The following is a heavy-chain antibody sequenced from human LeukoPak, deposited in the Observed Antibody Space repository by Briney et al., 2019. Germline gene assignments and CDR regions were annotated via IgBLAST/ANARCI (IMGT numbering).Heavy chain of an antibody. CDR1: GFTFSSYA. D-gene: IGHD2-21*01. V-gene: IGHV3-23*01. J-gene: IGHJ4*02. CDR3: AKDLRHIVPDY. Sequence: GGSLRLSCAASGFTFSSYAMSWVRQAPGKGLEWVSGISGSGVSTYYADSVKGRFTISRDDSKNTLYLQMNSLRAEDTAVYYCAKDLRHIVPDYWGQGTLVTVSS. CDR2: ISGSGVST.